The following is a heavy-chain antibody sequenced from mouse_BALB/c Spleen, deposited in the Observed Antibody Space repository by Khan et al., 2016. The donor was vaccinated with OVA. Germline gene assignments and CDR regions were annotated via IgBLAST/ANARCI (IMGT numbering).Heavy chain of an antibody. J-gene: IGHJ3*01. V-gene: IGHV1S22*01. CDR1: GYTFTSYW. CDR2: IYPGSGST. Sequence: LQQSGSELVRPGASVKLSCKASGYTFTSYWMHWVKQRPGHGLEWIGDIYPGSGSTNYDEKFKSKATLTVDTSSSTAYMQLSSLTSGDSAVYYCARWSYWFAYWGPGTLVTVSA. CDR3: ARWSYWFAY. D-gene: IGHD2-12*01.